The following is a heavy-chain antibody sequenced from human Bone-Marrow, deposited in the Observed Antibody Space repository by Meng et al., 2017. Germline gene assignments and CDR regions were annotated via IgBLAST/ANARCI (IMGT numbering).Heavy chain of an antibody. D-gene: IGHD3-10*01. J-gene: IGHJ4*02. V-gene: IGHV4-61*02. Sequence: SETLSLTCTVSGGSISSGSYYWSWIRQPAGKGLEWIGRIYTSGSTNYNPSLKSRVTISVDTSKNQFSLKLSSVTAADTAVYYCARSQWFGELLYFDYWGQGTLVTVSS. CDR2: IYTSGST. CDR1: GGSISSGSYY. CDR3: ARSQWFGELLYFDY.